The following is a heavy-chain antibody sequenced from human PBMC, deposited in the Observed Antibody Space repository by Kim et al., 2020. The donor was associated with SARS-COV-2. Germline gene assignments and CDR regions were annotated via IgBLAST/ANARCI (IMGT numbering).Heavy chain of an antibody. Sequence: RFTISRDNSKNTLYLQMNSLRAEDTAVYYCARGGLVSSSFPTYYYYGMDVWGQGTTVTVSS. V-gene: IGHV3-66*01. D-gene: IGHD6-6*01. CDR3: ARGGLVSSSFPTYYYYGMDV. J-gene: IGHJ6*02.